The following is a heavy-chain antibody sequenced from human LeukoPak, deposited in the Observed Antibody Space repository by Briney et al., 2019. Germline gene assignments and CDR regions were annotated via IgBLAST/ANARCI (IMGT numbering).Heavy chain of an antibody. V-gene: IGHV2-5*01. CDR2: LDWHDDK. CDR1: GFPLSTRAVG. CDR3: AHTYSGSIYFDY. J-gene: IGHJ4*02. Sequence: SGPTLVKPTQTLTLTCTFSGFPLSTRAVGVGWIRQPPGKALEWLALLDWHDDKRYSPSLKSRLTITKDTSKNQVVLTMTNMDPVDTATYYCAHTYSGSIYFDYWGQGTLVTVSS. D-gene: IGHD6-6*01.